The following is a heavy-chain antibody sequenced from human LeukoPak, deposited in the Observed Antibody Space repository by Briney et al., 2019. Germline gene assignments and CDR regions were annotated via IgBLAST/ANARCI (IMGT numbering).Heavy chain of an antibody. CDR1: GFTFSSFD. CDR3: ARGPPRGKYYYMDV. CDR2: IGTASDT. J-gene: IGHJ6*03. D-gene: IGHD1-1*01. V-gene: IGHV3-13*01. Sequence: GGSLRLSCAAPGFTFSSFDMHWGRQPTGQVLEWVSTIGTASDTYYPGSVEGRFTLSRDNDKNSLYLQMNSLTAGDTAVYYCARGPPRGKYYYMDVWGKGTTVTVSS.